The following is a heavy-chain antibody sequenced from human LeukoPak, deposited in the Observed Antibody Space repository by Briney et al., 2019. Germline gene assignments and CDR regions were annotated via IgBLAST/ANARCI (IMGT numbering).Heavy chain of an antibody. CDR3: ARDQAAGLDY. V-gene: IGHV4-59*01. J-gene: IGHJ4*02. Sequence: SETLSLTCTVSGGSISSYYWSWIRQPPGKGLEWIGYIYYSGSTNYNPSLKSRVTISVDTSKNQFSLKLSSVTAADTAVYYCARDQAAGLDYWGQGTLVTVSS. CDR2: IYYSGST. CDR1: GGSISSYY. D-gene: IGHD6-13*01.